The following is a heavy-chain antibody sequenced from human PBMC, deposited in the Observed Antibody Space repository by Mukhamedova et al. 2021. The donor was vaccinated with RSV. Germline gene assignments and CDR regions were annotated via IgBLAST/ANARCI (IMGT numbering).Heavy chain of an antibody. J-gene: IGHJ4*02. Sequence: RVTISVDTSKNQFSLKLSSVTAADTAVYYCARGHGGSLYYFDYWGQGTLVTVSS. CDR3: ARGHGGSLYYFDY. V-gene: IGHV4-34*01. D-gene: IGHD1-26*01.